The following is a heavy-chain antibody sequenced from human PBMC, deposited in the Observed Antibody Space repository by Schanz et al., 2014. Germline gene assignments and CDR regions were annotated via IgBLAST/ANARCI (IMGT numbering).Heavy chain of an antibody. D-gene: IGHD5-12*01. CDR2: IYYSGST. V-gene: IGHV4-59*08. J-gene: IGHJ4*02. CDR1: GGSISNYY. Sequence: QVQLQESGPGLVKPSETLSLTCTVSGGSISNYYWSWIRQPPGKGLEWIGYIYYSGSTNYNPSLKGRFSISVDPPQTQFFLNLRSATAADTAVYYCARLGGYRNDYWGQGTLVTVSS. CDR3: ARLGGYRNDY.